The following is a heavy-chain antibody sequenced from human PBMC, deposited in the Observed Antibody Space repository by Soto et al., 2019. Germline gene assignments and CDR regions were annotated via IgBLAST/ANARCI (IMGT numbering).Heavy chain of an antibody. CDR1: GFTFSSYA. Sequence: GVSLRLSCAASGFTFSSYAMHWVRQAPGKGLEWVAVISYDGSNKYYADSVKGRFTISXAXXXXTXYXQXXXLRAXDTAVYYCARDERKWLSQFDYWGQGTLVTVSS. CDR3: ARDERKWLSQFDY. CDR2: ISYDGSNK. J-gene: IGHJ4*02. V-gene: IGHV3-30-3*01. D-gene: IGHD5-12*01.